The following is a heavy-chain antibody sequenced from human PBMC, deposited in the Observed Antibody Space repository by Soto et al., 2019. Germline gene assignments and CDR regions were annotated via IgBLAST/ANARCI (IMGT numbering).Heavy chain of an antibody. J-gene: IGHJ6*02. CDR2: ISSSSSYI. V-gene: IGHV3-21*01. CDR3: ARPNYYGSGSYNYYYGMDV. Sequence: GGSLRLSCAASGFTFSSYSMNWVRQAPGKGLEWVSSISSSSSYIYYADSVKGRFTISRDNAKNSLYLQMNSLRAEDTAVYYCARPNYYGSGSYNYYYGMDVWGQGTTVTVSS. D-gene: IGHD3-10*01. CDR1: GFTFSSYS.